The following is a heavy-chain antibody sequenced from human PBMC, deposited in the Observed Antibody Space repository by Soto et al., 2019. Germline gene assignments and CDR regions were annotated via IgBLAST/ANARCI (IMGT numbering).Heavy chain of an antibody. CDR2: ITGTAGTT. CDR1: VFPCSSYA. CDR3: ANDPLGYYYGMDV. V-gene: IGHV3-23*01. J-gene: IGHJ6*02. Sequence: PGRSLTLSSAASVFPCSSYAMSFVRQAPGKGLEWVSAITGTAGTTYYGDSVKGRFTISRDKSKSTLYLQMNSLRAEDTAVYYCANDPLGYYYGMDVWGQGTTVTVSS.